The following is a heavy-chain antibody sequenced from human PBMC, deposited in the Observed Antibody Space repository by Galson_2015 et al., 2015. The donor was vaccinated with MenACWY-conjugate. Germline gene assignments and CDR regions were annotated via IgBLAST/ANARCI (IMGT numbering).Heavy chain of an antibody. CDR1: GFTFSSYG. J-gene: IGHJ4*02. Sequence: SLRLSCAASGFTFSSYGMHWVRQAPGKGLEWVTVIWSDGNSKYYVDSVKGRFTISRDNSKNTLYLQMNSLRAEDTAVYYCATGFSSGVAPAGGRYWGQGTLVTVSS. D-gene: IGHD3-3*01. V-gene: IGHV3-33*01. CDR3: ATGFSSGVAPAGGRY. CDR2: IWSDGNSK.